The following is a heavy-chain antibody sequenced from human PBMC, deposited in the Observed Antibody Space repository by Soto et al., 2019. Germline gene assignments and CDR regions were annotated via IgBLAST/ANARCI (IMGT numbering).Heavy chain of an antibody. J-gene: IGHJ6*02. CDR2: ISGSGGIT. CDR1: GFTFSSYA. V-gene: IGHV3-23*01. D-gene: IGHD3-10*01. CDR3: ARARRGAPYYYTMDL. Sequence: PGGSLRLSCIASGFTFSSYAMTWVRQAPGKGLEWVSDISGSGGITYYADSVKGRFTISRDNSKNTLNLQMNSLRPDDTAVYYCARARRGAPYYYTMDLWGQGTTVTVSS.